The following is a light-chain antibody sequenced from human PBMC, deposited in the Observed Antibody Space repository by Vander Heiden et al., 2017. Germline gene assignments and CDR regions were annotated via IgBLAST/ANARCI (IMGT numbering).Light chain of an antibody. V-gene: IGKV3-11*01. Sequence: EIVLTQSPATLSLSPGERATLSCRASQSVSSYLAWDQQKPGQAPRLLIYDASNSATGIPARFSGSGSGTDFTLTISSLEPEDFAVYYCQQRSNWPPTFGQGTKVEIK. J-gene: IGKJ1*01. CDR2: DAS. CDR3: QQRSNWPPT. CDR1: QSVSSY.